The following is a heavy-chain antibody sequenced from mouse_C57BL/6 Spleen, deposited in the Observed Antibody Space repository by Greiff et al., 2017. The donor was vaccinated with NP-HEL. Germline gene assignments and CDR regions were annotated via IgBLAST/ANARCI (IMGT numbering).Heavy chain of an antibody. J-gene: IGHJ4*01. CDR3: ARRRGGEGYYAMDY. CDR2: IYPRSGNT. CDR1: GYTFTSYG. Sequence: QVQLKQSGAELARPGASVKLSCKASGYTFTSYGISWVKQRTGQGLEWIGEIYPRSGNTYYNEKFKGKATLTADKSSSTAYMELRSLTSEDSAVYFCARRRGGEGYYAMDYWGQGTSVTVSS. V-gene: IGHV1-81*01.